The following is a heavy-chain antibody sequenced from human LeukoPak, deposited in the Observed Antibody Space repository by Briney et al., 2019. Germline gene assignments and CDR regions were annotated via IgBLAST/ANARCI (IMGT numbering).Heavy chain of an antibody. CDR1: GFTFSSYA. V-gene: IGHV3-23*01. CDR3: AKDQGSGWYDGFDY. Sequence: GVSLGLSCAASGFTFSSYAMSWVRQAPGKGLEWVSAISGSGGSTYYADSVKGRFTISRDNSKNTLYLQMNSLRAEDTAVYYCAKDQGSGWYDGFDYWGQGTLVTVSS. CDR2: ISGSGGST. D-gene: IGHD6-19*01. J-gene: IGHJ4*02.